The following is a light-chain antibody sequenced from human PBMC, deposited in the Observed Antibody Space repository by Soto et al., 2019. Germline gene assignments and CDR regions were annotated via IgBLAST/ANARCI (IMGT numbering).Light chain of an antibody. J-gene: IGKJ4*01. CDR3: QQYSDWPPVT. CDR1: QGIGNN. Sequence: VMTQSPATLSLSPGDRATVSCSASQGIGNNLAWYQQKPGQAPRLLIYGASTRAAGVPARFSGSGSGTEFTLTISSLQSEDFALYYCQQYSDWPPVTFGGVTKVEIK. V-gene: IGKV3-15*01. CDR2: GAS.